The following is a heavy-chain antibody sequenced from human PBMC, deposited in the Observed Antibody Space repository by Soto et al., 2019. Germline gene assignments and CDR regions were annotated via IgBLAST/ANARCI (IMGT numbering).Heavy chain of an antibody. D-gene: IGHD5-12*01. J-gene: IGHJ6*02. V-gene: IGHV3-48*01. CDR3: ARADSGYAHGYYYYGMDV. CDR1: GFTFSSYS. CDR2: ISSSSSTI. Sequence: EVQLVESGGGLVQPGGSLRLSCAASGFTFSSYSMNWVRQAPGKGLEWVSYISSSSSTIYYADSVKGRFTISRDNAKNSXSLQMTSLRAEDTAVYYCARADSGYAHGYYYYGMDVWGQGTTVTVSS.